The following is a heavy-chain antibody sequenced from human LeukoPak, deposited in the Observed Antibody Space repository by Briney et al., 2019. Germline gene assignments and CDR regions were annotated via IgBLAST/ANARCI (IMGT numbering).Heavy chain of an antibody. CDR2: ISSSGSTI. J-gene: IGHJ4*02. CDR1: GFTFNIYE. V-gene: IGHV3-48*03. Sequence: GGSLRLSCAASGFTFNIYEINWVRQAPGKGLEWVSYISSSGSTIYYADSVKGRFTISRDNAKNSLYLQMNSQRAEDTAVYYCARETDSTLFDYWGQGTLVTVSS. CDR3: ARETDSTLFDY. D-gene: IGHD2-2*01.